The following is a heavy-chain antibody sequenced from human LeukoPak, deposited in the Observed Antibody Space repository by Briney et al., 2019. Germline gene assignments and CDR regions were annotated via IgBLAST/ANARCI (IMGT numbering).Heavy chain of an antibody. J-gene: IGHJ6*02. CDR2: INPNSGGT. V-gene: IGHV1-2*02. D-gene: IGHD2-2*01. CDR1: RYASTAYE. Sequence: ASVKVSCKPSRYASTAYEMHWVRQAPGQGLEWMGWINPNSGGTNYAQKFQGRVTMTRDTSISTAYMELSRLRSDDTPVYYCVRMRPAAFLGRDVWGQGTTVTVSS. CDR3: VRMRPAAFLGRDV.